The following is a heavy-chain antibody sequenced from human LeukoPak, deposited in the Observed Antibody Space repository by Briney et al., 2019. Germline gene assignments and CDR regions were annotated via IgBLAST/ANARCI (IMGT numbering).Heavy chain of an antibody. J-gene: IGHJ4*02. CDR3: ARGGVSNSWYRTPDY. Sequence: ASVKVSCKASGYTFTNYGLSWARQAPGQGLEWMGWISTYNDNTNYAQKFQGRVTMTTDTSTSTGYMEMRSLRSDDTAVYYCARGGVSNSWYRTPDYWGQGTLVTVSS. CDR1: GYTFTNYG. D-gene: IGHD6-13*01. V-gene: IGHV1-18*01. CDR2: ISTYNDNT.